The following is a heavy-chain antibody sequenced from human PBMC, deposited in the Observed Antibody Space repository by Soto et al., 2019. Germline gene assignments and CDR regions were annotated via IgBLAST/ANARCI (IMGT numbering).Heavy chain of an antibody. CDR2: IKSKTDGGTT. V-gene: IGHV3-15*07. CDR1: GFTFSNAW. J-gene: IGHJ6*02. D-gene: IGHD6-13*01. Sequence: NPGGSLRLSCAASGFTFSNAWMNWVRQAPGKGLEWVGRIKSKTDGGTTDYAAPVKGRFTISRDDSKNTLYLQMNSLKTEDTAVYYCTTGLRGPKNNLYSSSWYYYYGMDVWGQGTTVTVSS. CDR3: TTGLRGPKNNLYSSSWYYYYGMDV.